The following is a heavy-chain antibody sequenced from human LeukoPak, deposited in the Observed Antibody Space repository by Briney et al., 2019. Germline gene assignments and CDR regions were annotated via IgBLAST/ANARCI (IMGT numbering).Heavy chain of an antibody. J-gene: IGHJ4*02. Sequence: GGSLRLSCAASGFTFRSFAMSWVRQAPGKGLEWASGIMGSGRTTFYADSVKGRFTISRDHSKNTLYLQMNSLRAEDTALYYCAKGGYDYVEVGYFDSWGQGTLVTVSS. CDR2: IMGSGRTT. CDR1: GFTFRSFA. D-gene: IGHD5-12*01. V-gene: IGHV3-23*01. CDR3: AKGGYDYVEVGYFDS.